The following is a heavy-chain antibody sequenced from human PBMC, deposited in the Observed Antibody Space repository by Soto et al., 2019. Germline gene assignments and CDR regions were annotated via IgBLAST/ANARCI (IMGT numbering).Heavy chain of an antibody. V-gene: IGHV3-66*01. Sequence: GGSLRLSCAASGFTVSSNYMSWVRQAPGKGLEWVSVIYSGGSTYYADSVKGRFTISRDNSKNTLYLQMNSLRAEDTAVYYCASSTKREYSGYDPGDAFDIWGQGTMVTVSS. D-gene: IGHD5-12*01. J-gene: IGHJ3*02. CDR1: GFTVSSNY. CDR2: IYSGGST. CDR3: ASSTKREYSGYDPGDAFDI.